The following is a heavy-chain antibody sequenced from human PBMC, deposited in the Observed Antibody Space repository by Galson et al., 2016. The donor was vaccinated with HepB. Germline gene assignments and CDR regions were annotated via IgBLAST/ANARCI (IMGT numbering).Heavy chain of an antibody. J-gene: IGHJ4*02. CDR3: ARDADFGLGDGYNSASFDY. CDR2: ISSSSSYT. D-gene: IGHD5-24*01. V-gene: IGHV3-11*05. Sequence: SLRLSCAASGFTFSDHYMSWIRQAPGKGLEWVSYISSSSSYTDYADSVQGRFTISRDNAENSLYLQMNSLRAEDTAVYYCARDADFGLGDGYNSASFDYWGQGTLVTASS. CDR1: GFTFSDHY.